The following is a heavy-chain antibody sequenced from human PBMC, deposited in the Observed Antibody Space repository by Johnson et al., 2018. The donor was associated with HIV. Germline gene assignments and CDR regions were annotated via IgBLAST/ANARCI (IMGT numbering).Heavy chain of an antibody. J-gene: IGHJ3*02. CDR1: GFTFDDYG. V-gene: IGHV3-20*04. D-gene: IGHD3-22*01. CDR3: ARDLGYYYDSSGHDAFDI. Sequence: EQLVESGGGVVRPGGSLRLSCAASGFTFDDYGMSWVSQAPGKGLEWVSGINWNGGSTGYADSVKGRFTISRDNAKNSLYLQMNSLRAEDTALYYCARDLGYYYDSSGHDAFDIWGQGTRVTVSS. CDR2: INWNGGST.